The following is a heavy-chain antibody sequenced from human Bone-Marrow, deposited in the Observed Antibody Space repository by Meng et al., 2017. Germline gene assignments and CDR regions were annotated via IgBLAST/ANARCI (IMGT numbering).Heavy chain of an antibody. J-gene: IGHJ3*02. CDR2: LSAYNGNT. Sequence: ASVKVFCKASGYTFTSYGISWVRQAPGQGLEWMGWLSAYNGNTNYAQKRQGRVTMTTDTSTSTAYMELRSLRSDDTAVYYCARDRADSSSWWCAFDIWGQGTMVTVSS. D-gene: IGHD6-13*01. CDR1: GYTFTSYG. V-gene: IGHV1-18*01. CDR3: ARDRADSSSWWCAFDI.